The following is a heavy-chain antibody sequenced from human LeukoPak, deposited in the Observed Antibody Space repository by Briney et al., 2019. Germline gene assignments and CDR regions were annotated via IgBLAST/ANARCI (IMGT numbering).Heavy chain of an antibody. Sequence: AGGSLRLSCAASGFTFSDYYMSWIRQAPGKGLEWVSSISSSSSYIYYADSVKGRFTISRDNAKNSLYLQMNSLRAEDTAVYYCARDSGAAGAPTFDYWGQGTLVTVSS. J-gene: IGHJ4*02. CDR3: ARDSGAAGAPTFDY. D-gene: IGHD1-1*01. CDR1: GFTFSDYY. CDR2: ISSSSSYI. V-gene: IGHV3-11*06.